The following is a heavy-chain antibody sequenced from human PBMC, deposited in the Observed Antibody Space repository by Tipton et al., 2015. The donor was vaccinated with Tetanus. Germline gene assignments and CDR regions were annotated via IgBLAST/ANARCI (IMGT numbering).Heavy chain of an antibody. Sequence: SLRLSCAASGFTFSSYWMSWVRQAPGKGLEWVSGISGSGDRIFYADSVKGRFTISRDNAKNTLYLQMNSLRAEDTAVYYCVRDGGSSGWLAYWGQGTLVTVSS. D-gene: IGHD6-19*01. CDR1: GFTFSSYW. J-gene: IGHJ4*02. CDR3: VRDGGSSGWLAY. CDR2: ISGSGDRI. V-gene: IGHV3-23*01.